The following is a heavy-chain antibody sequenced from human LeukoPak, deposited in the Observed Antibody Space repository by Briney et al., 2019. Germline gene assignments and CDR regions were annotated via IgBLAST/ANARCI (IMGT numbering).Heavy chain of an antibody. CDR1: GGSISSGGYY. J-gene: IGHJ3*02. Sequence: SETLSLTCTVSGGSISSGGYYWSWIRQHPGKGLEWIGYIYYSGSTYYNPSLKSRVTISVDTSKNQFSLKLSSVTAADTAVYYCARVATDDSDDAFDIWGQGTMVTVSS. D-gene: IGHD3-22*01. V-gene: IGHV4-31*03. CDR3: ARVATDDSDDAFDI. CDR2: IYYSGST.